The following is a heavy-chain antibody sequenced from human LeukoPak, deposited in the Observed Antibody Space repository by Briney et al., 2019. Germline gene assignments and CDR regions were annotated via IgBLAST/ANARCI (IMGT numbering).Heavy chain of an antibody. CDR2: INPNSGDT. Sequence: VASVKVSCKASGYTFTAYYMHWVRQAPGQGLEWMGWINPNSGDTNYAQKFQGRVTMTRDTSITTAYMGLSSLGSDDTAVYYCARVPVGGNYYYFDSWGQGTLVTVSS. J-gene: IGHJ4*02. V-gene: IGHV1-2*02. CDR3: ARVPVGGNYYYFDS. CDR1: GYTFTAYY. D-gene: IGHD1-26*01.